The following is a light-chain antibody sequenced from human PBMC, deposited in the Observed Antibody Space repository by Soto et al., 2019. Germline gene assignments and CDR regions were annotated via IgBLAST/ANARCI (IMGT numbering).Light chain of an antibody. CDR3: QQYDYLRT. Sequence: DIQMTQSPSSLSASLGDRVTITCQASQDISNYLNWYQQKPGKAPKLLIYDASNLETGVPSRFSGSRSGTDFTFTISSLQPEDIATYYCQQYDYLRTVGGGTKVDIK. J-gene: IGKJ4*01. CDR2: DAS. CDR1: QDISNY. V-gene: IGKV1-33*01.